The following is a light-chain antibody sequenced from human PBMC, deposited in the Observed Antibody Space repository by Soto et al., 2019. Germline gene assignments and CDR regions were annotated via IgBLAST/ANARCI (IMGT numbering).Light chain of an antibody. CDR1: QSVSGN. CDR2: GAS. V-gene: IGKV3-15*01. J-gene: IGKJ1*01. CDR3: QQRYNWPPT. Sequence: EIVMTQSPATLSVSPGERATLSCRASQSVSGNLAWYQQKPGQAPRLLIYGASTRAAGIPARFSGSGSGTDFTLTISSLEPEDFALYYCQQRYNWPPTFGQGTKVDIK.